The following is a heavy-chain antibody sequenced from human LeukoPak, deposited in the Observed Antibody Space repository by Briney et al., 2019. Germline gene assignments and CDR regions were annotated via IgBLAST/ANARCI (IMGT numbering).Heavy chain of an antibody. V-gene: IGHV4-34*01. J-gene: IGHJ6*03. CDR1: GGSFSGYY. CDR3: ARARVNYCTNGVCYTAADSSYYYYMDV. CDR2: INHSGST. Sequence: SETLSLTCAVSGGSFSGYYWSWIRQPPGKRLEWIGEINHSGSTNYNPSPKSRVTISVGTSKNQFSLKLSSVTAADTAVYYCARARVNYCTNGVCYTAADSSYYYYMDVWGKGTTVTVSS. D-gene: IGHD2-8*01.